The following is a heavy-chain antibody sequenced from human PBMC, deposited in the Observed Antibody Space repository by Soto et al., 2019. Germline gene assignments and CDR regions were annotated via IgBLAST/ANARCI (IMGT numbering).Heavy chain of an antibody. D-gene: IGHD3-3*01. Sequence: ASVKVSCKTSGYTFNTYGINWVRQAPGQGLELMGWISAYDGKTTYAEKFQGRVTLTTDTSTSTAYMELRSLRSDDTAIYYCARDPHEFWTSYWFDPWGQGTTVTVSS. CDR2: ISAYDGKT. V-gene: IGHV1-18*01. CDR1: GYTFNTYG. CDR3: ARDPHEFWTSYWFDP. J-gene: IGHJ5*02.